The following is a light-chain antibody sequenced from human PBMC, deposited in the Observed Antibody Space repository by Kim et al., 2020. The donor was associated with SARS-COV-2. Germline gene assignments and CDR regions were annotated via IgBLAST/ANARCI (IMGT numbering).Light chain of an antibody. CDR1: QGISNS. V-gene: IGKV1-27*01. CDR3: QKYNSAPWT. CDR2: AAS. J-gene: IGKJ1*01. Sequence: DIHMTQSPSSLSVSIGDRVTITCRSSQGISNSLAWYQQKPGKVPQLLIYAASALQSGVPSRFSGSGSGTDFTPTISSLQPEDVATYYCQKYNSAPWTFGQGTKVDI.